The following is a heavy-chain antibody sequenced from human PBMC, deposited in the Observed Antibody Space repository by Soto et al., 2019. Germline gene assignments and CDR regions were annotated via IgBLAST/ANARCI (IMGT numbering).Heavy chain of an antibody. D-gene: IGHD4-17*01. CDR2: LSGSGGST. Sequence: EVQLLESGGGLVQPGGSLRLSCAASGFTFSSYAMSWVRQAPGKGLEWVSALSGSGGSTYYADSVKGRFTISRANSMNTLELQMNSRRAEDTAVSYCAKDRDYGDYGASDYWVQGTLVTVSS. V-gene: IGHV3-23*01. CDR3: AKDRDYGDYGASDY. J-gene: IGHJ4*02. CDR1: GFTFSSYA.